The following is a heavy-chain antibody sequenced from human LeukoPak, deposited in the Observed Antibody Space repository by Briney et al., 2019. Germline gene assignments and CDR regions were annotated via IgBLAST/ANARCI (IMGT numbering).Heavy chain of an antibody. V-gene: IGHV3-11*04. J-gene: IGHJ3*02. CDR3: ARELTLGAFDI. CDR2: ITSSGTTI. Sequence: GGSLRLSCAASGFTFSESYMTWIRQAPGKGLEWVSYITSSGTTIYYADSVKGRFTISRDNAKNSLYLQMNSLRAEDTAVYYCARELTLGAFDIWGQGTMVTVSS. CDR1: GFTFSESY.